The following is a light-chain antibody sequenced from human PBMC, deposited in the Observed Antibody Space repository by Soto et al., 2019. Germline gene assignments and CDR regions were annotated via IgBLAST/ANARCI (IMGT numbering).Light chain of an antibody. Sequence: IVLKQSPGTLSLSTGERATLSCRASQSVSSNLAWYQQKPGQAPRLLIYGASTRATGIPARFSGSGSGTEFTLTISSLQPDDFATYYCQQYNSYSRTLGQGSKVDNK. CDR3: QQYNSYSRT. CDR1: QSVSSN. J-gene: IGKJ1*01. V-gene: IGKV3-15*01. CDR2: GAS.